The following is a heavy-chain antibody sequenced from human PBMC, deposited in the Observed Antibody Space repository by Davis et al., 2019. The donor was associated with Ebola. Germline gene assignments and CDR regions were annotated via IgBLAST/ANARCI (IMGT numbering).Heavy chain of an antibody. CDR1: GFTLTSYA. Sequence: AASVTVSCKASGFTLTSYAIHWVRHAPGQRLEWMGWVHGGNGNTKYSQRFQGRVTITTDTSASTAYLDLSSLRSDDTAVFYCARATFGYNSGWYADYWGQGTLVTVSS. D-gene: IGHD6-19*01. CDR3: ARATFGYNSGWYADY. CDR2: VHGGNGNT. J-gene: IGHJ4*02. V-gene: IGHV1-3*01.